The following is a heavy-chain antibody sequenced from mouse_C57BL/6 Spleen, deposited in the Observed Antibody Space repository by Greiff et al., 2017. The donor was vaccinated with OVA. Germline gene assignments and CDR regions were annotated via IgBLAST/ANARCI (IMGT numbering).Heavy chain of an antibody. V-gene: IGHV1-55*01. D-gene: IGHD1-1*01. J-gene: IGHJ2*01. Sequence: QVQLQQPGAELVKPGASVKMSCKASGYTFTSYWITWVKQRPGQGLEWIGDIYPGSGSTNYNEKFKSKATLTVDTSSSTAYMQLSSLTSEDSAVDYCARGGTYYYGSLYWGQGTTLTVSS. CDR2: IYPGSGST. CDR3: ARGGTYYYGSLY. CDR1: GYTFTSYW.